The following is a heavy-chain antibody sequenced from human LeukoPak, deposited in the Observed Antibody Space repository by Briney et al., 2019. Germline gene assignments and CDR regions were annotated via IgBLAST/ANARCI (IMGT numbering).Heavy chain of an antibody. Sequence: PSETLSLTCAVYGGSFSGYYWSWIRQPPGKGLEWIGEINHSGSTNYNPSLKSRVTISVDTSKNQFSLKLSSVTAADTAVYYCARERGFGVVLNSGPFDYWGQGTLVTVSS. CDR1: GGSFSGYY. J-gene: IGHJ4*02. CDR2: INHSGST. D-gene: IGHD3-3*01. V-gene: IGHV4-34*01. CDR3: ARERGFGVVLNSGPFDY.